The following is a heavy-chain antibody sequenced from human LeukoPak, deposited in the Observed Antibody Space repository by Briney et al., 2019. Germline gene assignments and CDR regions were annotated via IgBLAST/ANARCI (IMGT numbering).Heavy chain of an antibody. J-gene: IGHJ4*02. CDR3: ARRYFDY. CDR1: GLNFSSRW. Sequence: GGSLRLSWAASGLNFSSRWMNWVRQAPGQGLEWVANIKQDGGEKYYVDSVKGRFTISRDNAKDSLYLQMNSLRAEDTAVYYCARRYFDYWGQGTLVTVSS. V-gene: IGHV3-7*03. CDR2: IKQDGGEK.